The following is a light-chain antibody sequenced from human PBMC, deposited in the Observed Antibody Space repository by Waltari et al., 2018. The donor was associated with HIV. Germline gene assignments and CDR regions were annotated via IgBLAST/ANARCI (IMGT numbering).Light chain of an antibody. Sequence: QSALTQPASVSGSPGQSITISCTGTNSDIGTYTYVSWYQQHPGTAPKLIIYEVTNRPSGVSTRFSGSKSGNTASLIISGLQAEDEADYFCSSYASTRSLIFGGGTELTVL. CDR1: NSDIGTYTY. CDR2: EVT. J-gene: IGLJ2*01. V-gene: IGLV2-14*03. CDR3: SSYASTRSLI.